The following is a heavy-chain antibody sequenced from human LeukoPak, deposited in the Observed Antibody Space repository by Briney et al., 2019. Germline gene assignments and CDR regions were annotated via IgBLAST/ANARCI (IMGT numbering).Heavy chain of an antibody. Sequence: GASVKVSCKASGYTFTGYYMHWVRQAPGQGLEWMGRINPNSGGTNYAQKFQGRVTMTRDTSISTAYMELSRLRSDDTAVYYCARAGSSGWYGFGYYYYYYMDVWGKGTTVTVSS. CDR2: INPNSGGT. CDR3: ARAGSSGWYGFGYYYYYYMDV. CDR1: GYTFTGYY. V-gene: IGHV1-2*06. J-gene: IGHJ6*03. D-gene: IGHD6-19*01.